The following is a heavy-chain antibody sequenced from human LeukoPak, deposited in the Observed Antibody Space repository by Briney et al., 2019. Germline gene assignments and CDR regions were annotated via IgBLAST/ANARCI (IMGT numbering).Heavy chain of an antibody. J-gene: IGHJ4*02. Sequence: GGSLRLSCAASGFTFSTYGMHWVRQAPGKGLEWVAFIRNDGTIKYYADSVKGRFTISRDNSKNTLYLQMNSLRAEDTAVYYCAKDGYYYPPGGAAYYFDYWGQGTLVTVSS. CDR3: AKDGYYYPPGGAAYYFDY. D-gene: IGHD3-10*01. CDR2: IRNDGTIK. CDR1: GFTFSTYG. V-gene: IGHV3-30*02.